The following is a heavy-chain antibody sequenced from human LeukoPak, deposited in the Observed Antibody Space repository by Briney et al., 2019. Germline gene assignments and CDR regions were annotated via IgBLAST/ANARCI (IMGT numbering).Heavy chain of an antibody. J-gene: IGHJ4*02. V-gene: IGHV3-30*02. Sequence: GGSLRLSCAASGFTFNDYAMHWVRQAPGKGLEWVAFIRFDGSAKYYAGSVKGRFTISRDNSKNTLYLQVNSLRAEDTAVYYCAKDYSGSYYYFDYWGQGTLVTVSS. D-gene: IGHD1-26*01. CDR2: IRFDGSAK. CDR3: AKDYSGSYYYFDY. CDR1: GFTFNDYA.